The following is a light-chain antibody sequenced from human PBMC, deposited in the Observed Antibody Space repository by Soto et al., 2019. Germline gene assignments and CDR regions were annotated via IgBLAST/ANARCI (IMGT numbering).Light chain of an antibody. CDR3: QQYNKWPYT. Sequence: EMVMTQSPATLSVSPGERATLSCKTSQSINSNLAWYQQKPGQAPRLLIYGAFTRATAIPARFSGSGSGTEFTLTISSLQSEDFAVYYCQQYNKWPYTFGQGTKLEI. V-gene: IGKV3-15*01. J-gene: IGKJ2*01. CDR2: GAF. CDR1: QSINSN.